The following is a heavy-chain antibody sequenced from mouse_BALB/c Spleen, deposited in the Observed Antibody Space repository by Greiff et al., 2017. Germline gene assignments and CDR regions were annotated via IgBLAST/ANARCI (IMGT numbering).Heavy chain of an antibody. J-gene: IGHJ3*01. CDR2: ISYSGST. V-gene: IGHV3-2*02. D-gene: IGHD2-3*01. CDR1: GYSITSDYA. CDR3: ARGDGGGVAY. Sequence: DVKLVESGPGLVKPSQSLSLTCTVTGYSITSDYAWNWIRQFPGNQLEWMGYISYSGSTSYNPSLKSRISITRDTSKNQFFLQLNSVTTEDTATYYCARGDGGGVAYWGQGTLVTVSA.